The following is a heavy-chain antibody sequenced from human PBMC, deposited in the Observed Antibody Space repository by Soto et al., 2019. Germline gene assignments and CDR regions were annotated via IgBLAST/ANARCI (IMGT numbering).Heavy chain of an antibody. CDR1: GGAINNRDYY. D-gene: IGHD3-16*01. Sequence: QVQLQESGPGLVKPSQTLSLTCSVSGGAINNRDYYWSWIHQHPGKGLVWNGNIFYSGGTASNPSRKGRNTMSIETSKNEFPVALTSVTAAHTAVYYCATARPAIKLFGSGTDVWGKVITVTVSA. CDR3: ATARPAIKLFGSGTDV. J-gene: IGHJ6*04. CDR2: IFYSGGT. V-gene: IGHV4-31*03.